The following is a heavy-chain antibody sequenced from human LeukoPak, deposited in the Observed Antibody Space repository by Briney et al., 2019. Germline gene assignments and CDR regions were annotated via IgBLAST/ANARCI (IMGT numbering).Heavy chain of an antibody. V-gene: IGHV3-11*01. CDR3: ARDAWVAYGDYFDY. CDR2: ISSSGSTI. CDR1: GFTFSDYY. D-gene: IGHD4-17*01. Sequence: TAGGSLRLSCAASGFTFSDYYMSSVRQAPGKGLGWVSYISSSGSTIYYADSVKGRFTISRDNAKNSLYLQMNSLRAEDTAVYYCARDAWVAYGDYFDYWGQGTLVTVSS. J-gene: IGHJ4*02.